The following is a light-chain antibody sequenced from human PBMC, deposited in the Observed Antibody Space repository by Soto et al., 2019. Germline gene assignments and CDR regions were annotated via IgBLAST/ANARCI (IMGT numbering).Light chain of an antibody. CDR2: GAS. J-gene: IGKJ1*01. V-gene: IGKV3-15*01. CDR1: QSISDT. Sequence: EIVMTQSPATLSVSPGGRATLSCRASQSISDTLAWYQQKPGQAHRLLTYGASTRAPGFQARFSGSGSGTDFTLTIRSLQPDDFATYYCQQYSSQSRTFGQGTKVDIK. CDR3: QQYSSQSRT.